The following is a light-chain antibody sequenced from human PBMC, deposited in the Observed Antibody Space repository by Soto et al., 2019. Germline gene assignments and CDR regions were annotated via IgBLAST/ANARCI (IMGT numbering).Light chain of an antibody. CDR2: DVS. CDR1: SSDVGGYNY. V-gene: IGLV2-14*01. J-gene: IGLJ1*01. Sequence: QSALTQPASVSGSPGQSITISCTGTSSDVGGYNYVSWYQQHPGKAPKLMIYDVSNRPSGVSNRFSGSKSGNTASLTISGLHAEDEADYYCSSYTRSSTLFGTGTKVTVL. CDR3: SSYTRSSTL.